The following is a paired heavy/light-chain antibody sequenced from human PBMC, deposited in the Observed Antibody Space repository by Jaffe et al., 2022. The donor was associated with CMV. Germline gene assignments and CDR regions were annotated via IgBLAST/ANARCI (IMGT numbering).Heavy chain of an antibody. V-gene: IGHV3-23*04. Sequence: EVQLVESGGGLEQPGGSLRLSCAASGFTFRSHAMTWVRQAPGKGLEWVSSISGGGTGTYYADSVKGRFTISRDNSKNALYLQMNSLRAEDTAVYYCAKELGGWDFDYWGQGTPVTVS. CDR2: ISGGGTGT. D-gene: IGHD6-19*01. CDR3: AKELGGWDFDY. J-gene: IGHJ4*02. CDR1: GFTFRSHA.
Light chain of an antibody. CDR3: QQHNNWPLT. CDR2: HAS. J-gene: IGKJ4*01. V-gene: IGKV3-11*01. Sequence: EIVLTQSPATLSLSPGERATLSCRASQSVSSYLAWYQQRPGQAPSLLIYHASNRATGIPTRFTGSGSGTDFTLTISSLEPEDFAVYYCQQHNNWPLTFGGGTKVEIK. CDR1: QSVSSY.